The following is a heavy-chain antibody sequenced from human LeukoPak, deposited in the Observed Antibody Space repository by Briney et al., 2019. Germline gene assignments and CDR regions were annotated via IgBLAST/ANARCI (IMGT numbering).Heavy chain of an antibody. Sequence: MTSETLSLTCTVSGGSISSYYWSWIRQPPGKGLEWIGYIYYSGSTNYNPSLKSRVTISVDTSKNQFSLQLRSVIAADMAVYYCIRSDQGYFDYWGQGTLVTVSS. CDR3: IRSDQGYFDY. CDR2: IYYSGST. J-gene: IGHJ4*02. V-gene: IGHV4-59*01. CDR1: GGSISSYY.